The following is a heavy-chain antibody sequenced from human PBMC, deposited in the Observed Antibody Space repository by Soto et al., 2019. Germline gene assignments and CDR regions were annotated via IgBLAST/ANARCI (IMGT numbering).Heavy chain of an antibody. CDR3: ARSRNGAVPDSINF. D-gene: IGHD2-8*01. CDR1: GYSCTDHY. V-gene: IGHV1-2*04. Sequence: ASVKVSCEASGYSCTDHYIHWVLQAPGHGLEWLGWINPKTGDTTFAQKFRGWVTITRDTSITTLYLSMTSLRPDDTAVFYCARSRNGAVPDSINFWGQGTLVTVSS. CDR2: INPKTGDT. J-gene: IGHJ4*02.